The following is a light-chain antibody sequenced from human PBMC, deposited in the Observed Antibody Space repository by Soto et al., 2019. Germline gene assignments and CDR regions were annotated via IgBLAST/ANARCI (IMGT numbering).Light chain of an antibody. Sequence: QSVLTQPASVSGSPGQSITISCTGTSSDVGAYDYVSWYQQHPGKAPKLMIYEINKRPSGVPDRFSGSKSGNTASLTVSGLQAEDEADYYCSSFAGSNNFPYVRGTGTKVTVL. CDR3: SSFAGSNNFPYV. J-gene: IGLJ1*01. V-gene: IGLV2-8*01. CDR2: EIN. CDR1: SSDVGAYDY.